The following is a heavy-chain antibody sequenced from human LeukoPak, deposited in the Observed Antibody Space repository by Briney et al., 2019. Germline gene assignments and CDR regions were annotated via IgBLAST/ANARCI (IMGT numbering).Heavy chain of an antibody. CDR1: GGSMVPYY. D-gene: IGHD4-11*01. CDR2: FYIGGGT. CDR3: ARQGRIPGHAVPVPDGPATEYSYYYMDV. J-gene: IGHJ6*03. V-gene: IGHV4-4*07. Sequence: PSETLSLTCTVSGGSMVPYYWSWVRQPAGKGLEWLGHFYIGGGTKYNPPLKSRVTVSIDRSINQFSLRLTSVTAADTAVYYCARQGRIPGHAVPVPDGPATEYSYYYMDVWGNGTTVTVSS.